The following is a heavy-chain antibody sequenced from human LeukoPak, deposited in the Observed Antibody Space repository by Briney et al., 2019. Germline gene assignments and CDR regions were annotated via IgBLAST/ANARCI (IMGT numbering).Heavy chain of an antibody. CDR3: ASHYDILTGAQRSNDAFDI. D-gene: IGHD3-9*01. CDR1: GGTFSSYA. Sequence: SVTVSCKASGGTFSSYAISWVRQAPGQGLEWMGGIIPIFGTANYAQKFQGRVTITADESTSTAYMELSSLRSEDTAVYYCASHYDILTGAQRSNDAFDIWGQGTMVTVSS. V-gene: IGHV1-69*01. CDR2: IIPIFGTA. J-gene: IGHJ3*02.